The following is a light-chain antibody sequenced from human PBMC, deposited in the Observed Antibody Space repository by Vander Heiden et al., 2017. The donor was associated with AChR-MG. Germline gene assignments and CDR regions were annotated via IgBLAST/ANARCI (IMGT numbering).Light chain of an antibody. CDR1: QSVSSN. Sequence: IVLPQSPATLSVTPGERATLSCRASQSVSSNLAWYQQKPGQAPRLLIYGASTRATGIPARFSGSGSGTEVTLTISSRQSEDFAVYYCQQYNNWPPYTFGQGTKLEIK. CDR2: GAS. CDR3: QQYNNWPPYT. V-gene: IGKV3-15*01. J-gene: IGKJ2*01.